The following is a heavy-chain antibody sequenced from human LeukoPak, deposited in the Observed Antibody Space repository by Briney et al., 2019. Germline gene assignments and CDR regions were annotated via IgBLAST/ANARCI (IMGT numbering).Heavy chain of an antibody. CDR1: GGSVSSSNYY. Sequence: SETLSLTCTVYGGSVSSSNYYWGWIRQPPGKGLEWIGSIYYSGSTYYNPSLKSRVTISVDTSKNYFSLKMSSVTAADMAVYYCARYSYGGEDWFDPWGPGNPGHRLL. CDR2: IYYSGST. D-gene: IGHD5-18*01. J-gene: IGHJ5*02. V-gene: IGHV4-39*02. CDR3: ARYSYGGEDWFDP.